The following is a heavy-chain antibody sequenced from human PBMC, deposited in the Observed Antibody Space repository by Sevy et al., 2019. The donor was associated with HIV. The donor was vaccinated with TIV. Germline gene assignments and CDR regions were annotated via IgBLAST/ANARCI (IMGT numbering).Heavy chain of an antibody. CDR1: GYSFTSYW. V-gene: IGHV5-51*01. CDR3: ARHRSLVDNWFDP. Sequence: GESLKISCKGSGYSFTSYWIGWVRQMPGKGLEWMGIIYPGDSDTRYSLSFQGQVTISADKSISTAYLQWSSLKASDTAMYYCARHRSLVDNWFDPWGQGTLVTVSS. J-gene: IGHJ5*02. CDR2: IYPGDSDT.